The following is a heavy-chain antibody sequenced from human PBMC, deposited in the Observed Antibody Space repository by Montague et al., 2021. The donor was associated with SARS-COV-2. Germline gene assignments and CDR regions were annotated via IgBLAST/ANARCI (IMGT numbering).Heavy chain of an antibody. Sequence: TLSLTCTVSGATITSGRYYWTWLRQHPGKGLEYIGNIYYNGSTYYNPPLKSRLTMSVDMSKNQFSLKLRSVTAADTAMYFCARWAALIYYYGLDVWGRGTTVTVSS. CDR2: IYYNGST. V-gene: IGHV4-31*03. J-gene: IGHJ6*02. CDR3: ARWAALIYYYGLDV. CDR1: GATITSGRYY. D-gene: IGHD3-10*01.